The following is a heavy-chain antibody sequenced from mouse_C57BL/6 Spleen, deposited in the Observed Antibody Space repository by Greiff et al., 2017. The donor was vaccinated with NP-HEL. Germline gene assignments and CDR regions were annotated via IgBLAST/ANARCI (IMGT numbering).Heavy chain of an antibody. V-gene: IGHV1-9*01. CDR1: GYTFTGYW. CDR3: ASGTTVVARGYYFDY. CDR2: ILPGSGST. J-gene: IGHJ2*01. Sequence: QVQLKQSGAELMKPGASVKLSCKATGYTFTGYWIEWVKQRPGHGLEWIGEILPGSGSTNYNEKFKGKATFTADTSSNTAYMQLSSLTTEDSAIYYCASGTTVVARGYYFDYWGQGTTLTVSS. D-gene: IGHD1-1*01.